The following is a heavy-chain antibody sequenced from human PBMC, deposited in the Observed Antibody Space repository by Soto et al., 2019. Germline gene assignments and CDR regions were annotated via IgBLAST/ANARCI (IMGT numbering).Heavy chain of an antibody. CDR1: GFSFSTSAVG. CDR2: IYWDDDK. J-gene: IGHJ4*02. CDR3: AHLSWAASGTRYYFDY. Sequence: QITLTESGPPLVKPTQTLTLTCTFSGFSFSTSAVGVGWIRQPPGKALEWLALIYWDDDKRYSPFLKSRLTITKDTSTNQVVLTMTNMDPVDTGTYYCAHLSWAASGTRYYFDYWGQGTLVPVSS. D-gene: IGHD6-13*01. V-gene: IGHV2-5*02.